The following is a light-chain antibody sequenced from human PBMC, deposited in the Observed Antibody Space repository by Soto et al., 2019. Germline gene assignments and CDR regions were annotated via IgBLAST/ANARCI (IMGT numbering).Light chain of an antibody. CDR2: AAS. CDR3: LQHNSYPRYT. J-gene: IGKJ2*01. Sequence: DIQMTQSPSSLSASVGDRVTITCRASQGIRNYLGWYHQKPGKAPKRVIYAASSLQSGVPSRFGGSGSGTEFTLAISSLQPEDFATYYCLQHNSYPRYTFGQGTKLEIK. CDR1: QGIRNY. V-gene: IGKV1-17*01.